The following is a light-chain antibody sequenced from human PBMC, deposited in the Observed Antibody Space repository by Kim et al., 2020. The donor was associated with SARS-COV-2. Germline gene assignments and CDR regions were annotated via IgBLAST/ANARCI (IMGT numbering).Light chain of an antibody. V-gene: IGKV3-15*01. CDR1: QSVSSN. CDR3: QQYNNWRT. CDR2: GAS. Sequence: LSVSPGERATLSCGASQSVSSNLAWYQQKPGQAPRLLIYGASTRATGIPARFSGSGSGTEFTLTISSLQSEDFAVYYCQQYNNWRTFGQGTKLEI. J-gene: IGKJ2*01.